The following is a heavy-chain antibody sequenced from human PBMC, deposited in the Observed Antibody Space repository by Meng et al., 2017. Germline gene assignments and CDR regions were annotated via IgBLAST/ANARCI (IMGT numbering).Heavy chain of an antibody. Sequence: SVKVSCKASGGTFSSYAISWVRQAPGQGLEWMGGITPIFGTANYAQKFQGRVTITADESTSTAYMELSSLRSEDTAVYYCARLSVDIAMAIYYYYYGMDVWGQGTTVTVSS. V-gene: IGHV1-69*13. J-gene: IGHJ6*02. D-gene: IGHD5-18*01. CDR1: GGTFSSYA. CDR3: ARLSVDIAMAIYYYYYGMDV. CDR2: ITPIFGTA.